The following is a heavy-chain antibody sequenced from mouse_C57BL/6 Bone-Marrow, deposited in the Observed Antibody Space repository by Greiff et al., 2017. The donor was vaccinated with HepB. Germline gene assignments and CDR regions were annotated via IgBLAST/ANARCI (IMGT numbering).Heavy chain of an antibody. CDR2: ISDGGSYT. J-gene: IGHJ3*01. CDR1: GFTFSSYA. V-gene: IGHV5-4*01. Sequence: EVQGVESGGGLVKPGGSLKLSCAASGFTFSSYAMSWVRQTPEKRLEWVATISDGGSYTYYPDNVKGRFTISRDNAKNNLYLQMSHLKSEDTAMYYCASLRAWFAYWGQGTLVTVSA. CDR3: ASLRAWFAY.